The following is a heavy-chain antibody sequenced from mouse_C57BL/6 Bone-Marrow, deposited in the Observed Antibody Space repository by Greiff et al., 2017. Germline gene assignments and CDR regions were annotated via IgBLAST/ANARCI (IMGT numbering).Heavy chain of an antibody. J-gene: IGHJ3*01. V-gene: IGHV1-69*01. CDR1: GYTFTSYW. D-gene: IGHD1-2*01. Sequence: QVQLQQPGAELVMPGASVKLSCKASGYTFTSYWMHWVKQRPGQGLEWIGEIDPSDSYTNYNQKFKGKSTLTVDKSSSTAYMQLSSLTSEDSAVYYCARTYGSAWFAYWGQGTLVTVSA. CDR2: IDPSDSYT. CDR3: ARTYGSAWFAY.